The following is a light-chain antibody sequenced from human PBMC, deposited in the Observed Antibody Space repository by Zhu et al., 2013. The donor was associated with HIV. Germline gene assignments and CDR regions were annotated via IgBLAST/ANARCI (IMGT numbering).Light chain of an antibody. CDR2: GAS. Sequence: EIVMTQSPATLSVSPGEGVTLSCRASQSVTTNLAWYQQKPGQAPSLLIYGASYRASGIPDRFSGSGSGTDFTLAISSLEPGDFAVYFCQQYVTSPWTFGQGTKVEIK. V-gene: IGKV3D-15*02. CDR3: QQYVTSPWT. CDR1: QSVTTN. J-gene: IGKJ1*01.